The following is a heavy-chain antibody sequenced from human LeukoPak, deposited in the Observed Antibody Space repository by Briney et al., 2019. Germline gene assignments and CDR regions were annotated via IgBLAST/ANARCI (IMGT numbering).Heavy chain of an antibody. D-gene: IGHD3-10*01. J-gene: IGHJ6*03. CDR2: ISGSGDST. Sequence: GGSLRLSCAASGFTVSSNYMSWVRQAPGKGLEWVSAISGSGDSTHYADSVKGRCTISRDNSKNTLYLEMNSLRAEDTAVYYCAKDRGDNHYYYYMDVWGKGTTVTVSS. CDR3: AKDRGDNHYYYYMDV. V-gene: IGHV3-23*01. CDR1: GFTVSSNY.